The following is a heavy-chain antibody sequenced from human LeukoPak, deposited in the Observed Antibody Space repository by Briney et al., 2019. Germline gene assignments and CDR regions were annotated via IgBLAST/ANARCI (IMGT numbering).Heavy chain of an antibody. CDR3: ARYRLTGIAAGNNLFDP. D-gene: IGHD6-25*01. CDR1: GDSVSSNSAA. Sequence: SRTLSLTCAISGDSVSSNSAACNWIRQSPSRGLEWLGRTYYRSKWYNDYAVSVKSRITINPDTSKHQFSLQLNSVTPEDTAVYYCARYRLTGIAAGNNLFDPWGQGTLVTVSS. V-gene: IGHV6-1*01. J-gene: IGHJ5*02. CDR2: TYYRSKWYN.